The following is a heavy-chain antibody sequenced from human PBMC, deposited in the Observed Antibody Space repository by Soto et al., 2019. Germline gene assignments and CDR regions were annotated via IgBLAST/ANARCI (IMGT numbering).Heavy chain of an antibody. D-gene: IGHD1-1*01. J-gene: IGHJ4*02. CDR2: SSNSGTFS. V-gene: IGHV3-11*06. Sequence: KPGGSLRLSCEGSGFTFSDYYISWIRQAPGKGLEWISYSSNSGTFSRYADSAKGRFSISRDNTKNLLYLQMNSLRAEDTAVYYCARSGDNYNRLDYWGQGTPVTVSS. CDR3: ARSGDNYNRLDY. CDR1: GFTFSDYY.